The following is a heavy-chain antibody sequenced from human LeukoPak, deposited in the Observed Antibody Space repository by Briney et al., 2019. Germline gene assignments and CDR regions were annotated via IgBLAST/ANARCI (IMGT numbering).Heavy chain of an antibody. J-gene: IGHJ3*02. D-gene: IGHD1-26*01. CDR3: AREGWDLNALDI. V-gene: IGHV3-11*04. CDR1: GFTFSNYY. CDR2: ISSRSTNK. Sequence: GGSLRLSCAASGFTFSNYYMSWIRQAPGKGLVWVSYISSRSTNKYYADSGKGRFTISRDNGKNSLYLQMSSLRAEDTAIYYCAREGWDLNALDIWGQGTMVTVSP.